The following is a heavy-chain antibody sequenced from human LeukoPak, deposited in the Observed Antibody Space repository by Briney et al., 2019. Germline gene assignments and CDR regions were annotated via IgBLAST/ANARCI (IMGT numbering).Heavy chain of an antibody. CDR3: LVTTRSRGFDY. V-gene: IGHV3-23*01. J-gene: IGHJ4*02. D-gene: IGHD1/OR15-1a*01. CDR2: ISGSGGST. Sequence: PGGSLRLSCAASGFTFSSYAMSWVRQAPGKGLEWVSVISGSGGSTHYADSVKGRFTISRDYSKNTLDLQMSSLRAEDTAVYYCLVTTRSRGFDYWGQGTLVTVSS. CDR1: GFTFSSYA.